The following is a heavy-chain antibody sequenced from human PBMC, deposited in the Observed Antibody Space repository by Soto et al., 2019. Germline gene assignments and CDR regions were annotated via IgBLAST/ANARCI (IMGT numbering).Heavy chain of an antibody. CDR2: ISSSSSYI. V-gene: IGHV3-21*01. D-gene: IGHD3-22*01. Sequence: TGGSLRLSCAASGFTFSSYSMNWVRQAPGKGLEWVSSISSSSSYIYYADSVKGRFTISRDNAKNSLYLQMNSLRAEDTAVYYCARGETFVVVITNDAFDIWGQGTMVTVSS. J-gene: IGHJ3*02. CDR1: GFTFSSYS. CDR3: ARGETFVVVITNDAFDI.